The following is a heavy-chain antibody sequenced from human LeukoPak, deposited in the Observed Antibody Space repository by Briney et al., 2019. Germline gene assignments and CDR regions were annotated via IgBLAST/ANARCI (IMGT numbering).Heavy chain of an antibody. J-gene: IGHJ6*04. CDR3: ARGLIVVVPAQPLDV. Sequence: GASVKVSCKASGYTFTSYDINWVRQATGQGLGWMGWMNPNSGNTGYAQKFQGRVTMTRNTSISTAYMELSSLRSEDTAVYYCARGLIVVVPAQPLDVWGKGTTVTVSS. V-gene: IGHV1-8*01. CDR1: GYTFTSYD. D-gene: IGHD2-2*01. CDR2: MNPNSGNT.